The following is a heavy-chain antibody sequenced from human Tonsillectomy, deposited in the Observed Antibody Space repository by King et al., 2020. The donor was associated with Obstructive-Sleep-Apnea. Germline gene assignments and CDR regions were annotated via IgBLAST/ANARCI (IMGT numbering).Heavy chain of an antibody. CDR1: GFTFSGNW. J-gene: IGHJ6*02. Sequence: QLVQSWGGLVQPWGSLRLSCAASGFTFSGNWMSWVRQVPGKGLEWVASIKQDGSDKYYVDFVKGRFTRPKDNAKNTLYPQMNSLRADDTAVYYCAKNIAARREVYYYYYGMDVWGQGTTVTVSS. CDR2: IKQDGSDK. D-gene: IGHD6-6*01. V-gene: IGHV3-7*03. CDR3: AKNIAARREVYYYYYGMDV.